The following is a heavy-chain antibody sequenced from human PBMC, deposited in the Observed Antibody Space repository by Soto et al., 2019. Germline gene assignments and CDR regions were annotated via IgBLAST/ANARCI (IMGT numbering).Heavy chain of an antibody. CDR3: ARGGGYDFWSGYVAFDI. CDR2: IWYDGSNK. J-gene: IGHJ3*02. Sequence: VQLVESGGGVVQPGRSLRLSCAASGFTFSSYGMHWVRQAPGKGLEWVAVIWYDGSNKYYADSVKGRFTISRDNSKNTLYLQMNSLRAEDTAVYYCARGGGYDFWSGYVAFDIWGQGTMVTVSS. CDR1: GFTFSSYG. V-gene: IGHV3-33*01. D-gene: IGHD3-3*01.